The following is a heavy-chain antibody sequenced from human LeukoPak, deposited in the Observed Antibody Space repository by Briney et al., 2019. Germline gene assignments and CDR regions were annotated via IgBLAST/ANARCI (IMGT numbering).Heavy chain of an antibody. D-gene: IGHD2-2*01. CDR2: IIPIFGTA. V-gene: IGHV1-69*13. CDR3: ARDPLYCSSTSCSHSTADYGMDV. CDR1: GYTFTGYY. J-gene: IGHJ6*02. Sequence: ASVKVSCKASGYTFTGYYMHWVRQAPGQGLEWMGGIIPIFGTANYAQKFQGRVTITADESTSTAYMELSSLRSEDTAVYYCARDPLYCSSTSCSHSTADYGMDVWGQGTTVTVSS.